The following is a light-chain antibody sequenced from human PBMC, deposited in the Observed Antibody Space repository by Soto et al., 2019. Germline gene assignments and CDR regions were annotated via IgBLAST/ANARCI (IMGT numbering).Light chain of an antibody. CDR2: KAS. Sequence: DIQMTQSPSTLSAAVGDRVTITCRASQSISSSLSWYQQKPGKAPNNLIYKASSLESGVPSRFSGSGSGAEFTLTISSLQPDDFATYFCAQYNSYPLTFGAGTKV. CDR3: AQYNSYPLT. V-gene: IGKV1-5*03. J-gene: IGKJ4*01. CDR1: QSISSS.